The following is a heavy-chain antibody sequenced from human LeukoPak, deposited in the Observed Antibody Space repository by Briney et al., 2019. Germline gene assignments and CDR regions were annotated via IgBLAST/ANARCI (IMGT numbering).Heavy chain of an antibody. CDR3: ATLRRYYYDSSGYLRVRNRQLDY. V-gene: IGHV4-34*01. CDR1: GGSFSGYY. Sequence: PSETLSLTCAVYGGSFSGYYWSWIRQPPGKGLEWIGEINHSGSTNYNPSLKSRVTISVDTSKNQFSLKLSSVTAADTAVYYCATLRRYYYDSSGYLRVRNRQLDYWGQGTLVTVSS. J-gene: IGHJ4*02. D-gene: IGHD3-22*01. CDR2: INHSGST.